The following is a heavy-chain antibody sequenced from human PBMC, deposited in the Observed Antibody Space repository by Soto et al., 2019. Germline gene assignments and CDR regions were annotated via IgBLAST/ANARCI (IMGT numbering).Heavy chain of an antibody. V-gene: IGHV1-18*01. D-gene: IGHD3-10*01. Sequence: AAVKVSCKASGYRLSSDGRSWVRQAPGQGREGMGWISAYNGNTNYPQKLQGRVTMTTDTSTSTAYMELRSLRSDHTAVYYCARYAYYGSGSYYNSPKNNYYYYYGMDVWRQGTTVTVSS. J-gene: IGHJ6*02. CDR1: GYRLSSDG. CDR2: ISAYNGNT. CDR3: ARYAYYGSGSYYNSPKNNYYYYYGMDV.